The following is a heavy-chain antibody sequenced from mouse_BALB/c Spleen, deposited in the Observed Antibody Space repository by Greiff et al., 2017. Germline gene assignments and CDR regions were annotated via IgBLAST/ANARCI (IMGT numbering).Heavy chain of an antibody. CDR3: ARDYGSSFPWFAY. J-gene: IGHJ3*01. Sequence: DVKLVESGGGLVKPGGSLKLSCAASGFTFSDYYMYWVRQTPEKRLEWVATISDGGSYTYYPDSVKGRFTISRDNAKNNLYLQMSSLKSEDTAMYYCARDYGSSFPWFAYWGQGTLVTVSA. CDR2: ISDGGSYT. CDR1: GFTFSDYY. V-gene: IGHV5-4*02. D-gene: IGHD1-1*01.